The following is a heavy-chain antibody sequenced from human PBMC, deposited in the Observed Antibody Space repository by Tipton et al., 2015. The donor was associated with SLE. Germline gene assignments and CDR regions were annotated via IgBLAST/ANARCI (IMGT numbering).Heavy chain of an antibody. CDR1: GGSISSSSYY. Sequence: TLSLTCTVSGGSISSSSYYWGWIRQPPGKGLEWIGSIYYSGSTYYNPSLKSRVTISVDTSKNQFSLKLSSVTAADTAVYYCATARELRGPFDYWGQGTTVTVSS. J-gene: IGHJ4*03. CDR2: IYYSGST. CDR3: ATARELRGPFDY. V-gene: IGHV4-39*07. D-gene: IGHD1-26*01.